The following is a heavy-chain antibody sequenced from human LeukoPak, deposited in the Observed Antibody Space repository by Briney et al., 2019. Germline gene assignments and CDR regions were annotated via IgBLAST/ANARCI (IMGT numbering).Heavy chain of an antibody. CDR2: IYYSGST. D-gene: IGHD1-26*01. CDR1: GGSISSYY. J-gene: IGHJ3*02. V-gene: IGHV4-59*08. CDR3: AMTSGSYFMDAFDI. Sequence: PSETLSLTCTVSGGSISSYYWSWIWQPPGKGLEWIGYIYYSGSTNYTPSLKSRVTISVDTSKNQFSLKLSSVTAADTAVYYCAMTSGSYFMDAFDIWGQGTMVTVSS.